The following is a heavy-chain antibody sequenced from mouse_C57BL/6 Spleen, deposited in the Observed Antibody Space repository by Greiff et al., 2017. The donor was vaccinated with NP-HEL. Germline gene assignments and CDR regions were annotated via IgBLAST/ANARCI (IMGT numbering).Heavy chain of an antibody. CDR1: GYTFTSYW. CDR3: TAGGYYAYYYAMDY. V-gene: IGHV1-5*01. D-gene: IGHD2-3*01. Sequence: VQLQQSGTVLARPGASVKMSCKTSGYTFTSYWMHWVKQRPGQGLEWIGAIYPGNSDTSYNQKFKGKAKLTAVTSASTAYMELSSLTNEDSAVYYCTAGGYYAYYYAMDYWGQGTSVTVSS. CDR2: IYPGNSDT. J-gene: IGHJ4*01.